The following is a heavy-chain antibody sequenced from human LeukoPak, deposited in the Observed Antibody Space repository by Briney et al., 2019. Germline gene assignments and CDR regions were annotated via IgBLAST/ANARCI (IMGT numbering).Heavy chain of an antibody. D-gene: IGHD2-2*01. Sequence: ESGGSLRLSCAAPGFTFSTYWMTWVRQAPGKGLEWVANINQAGSVKYYVSSVKGRFTISRDNSKNTLYLQMNSLRAEDTAVYYCAKDRVVDYWGQGTLVTVSS. V-gene: IGHV3-7*01. J-gene: IGHJ4*02. CDR2: INQAGSVK. CDR3: AKDRVVDY. CDR1: GFTFSTYW.